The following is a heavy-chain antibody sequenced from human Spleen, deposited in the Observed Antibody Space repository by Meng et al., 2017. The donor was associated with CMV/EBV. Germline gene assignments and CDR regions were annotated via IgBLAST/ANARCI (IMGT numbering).Heavy chain of an antibody. CDR2: ISSSSSYI. CDR3: ARDRHRRFLEWLFAPNWFDP. CDR1: GFTFSSYS. V-gene: IGHV3-21*01. Sequence: GGSLRLSCAASGFTFSSYSMNWVRQAPGKGLEWVSSISSSSSYIYYADSVKGRFTISRDNAKNSLYLQMNSLRAEDTAVYYCARDRHRRFLEWLFAPNWFDPWGQGTLVTVSS. J-gene: IGHJ5*02. D-gene: IGHD3-3*01.